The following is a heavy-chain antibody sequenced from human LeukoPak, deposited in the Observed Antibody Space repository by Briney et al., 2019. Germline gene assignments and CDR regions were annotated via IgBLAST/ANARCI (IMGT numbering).Heavy chain of an antibody. CDR3: ARAGTYYYDSSGYYPLDV. D-gene: IGHD3-22*01. CDR2: ISSSGSTI. J-gene: IGHJ6*04. CDR1: GFTFSSYE. Sequence: GGSLRLSCAASGFTFSSYEMNWVRKAPGKGLEWVSYISSSGSTIYYADSVKGRFTISRDNAKNSLYLQMNSLRAEDTAVYYCARAGTYYYDSSGYYPLDVWGKGTTVTVSS. V-gene: IGHV3-48*03.